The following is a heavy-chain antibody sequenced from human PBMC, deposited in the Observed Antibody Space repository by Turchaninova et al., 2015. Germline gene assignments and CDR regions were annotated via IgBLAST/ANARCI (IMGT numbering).Heavy chain of an antibody. Sequence: VQVVESGGGVFQAGGSLGLSCAAFGFTLNNYGRQWGRQAPGKGLECVAFIRYDESSQDYPDSVKGRFTISRDKSKNTLYLQMNSLRPEDTAVYYCVKDPGDSSGFRYYFDYWGQGTLVTVSS. CDR3: VKDPGDSSGFRYYFDY. D-gene: IGHD3-22*01. J-gene: IGHJ4*02. V-gene: IGHV3-30*02. CDR1: GFTLNNYG. CDR2: IRYDESSQ.